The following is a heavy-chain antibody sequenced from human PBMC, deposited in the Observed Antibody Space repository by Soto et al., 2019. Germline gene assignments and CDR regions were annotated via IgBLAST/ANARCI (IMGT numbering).Heavy chain of an antibody. Sequence: SETLSLTCAVYGGSFSGYYWSWIRQPPGKGLEWIGEINHSGSTNYNPSLKSRVTISVDTSKNQFSLKLSSVTAADTAVYYCANSKAAAGTPFNWFDPWGQGTLVTVSS. CDR3: ANSKAAAGTPFNWFDP. CDR1: GGSFSGYY. CDR2: INHSGST. D-gene: IGHD6-13*01. J-gene: IGHJ5*02. V-gene: IGHV4-34*01.